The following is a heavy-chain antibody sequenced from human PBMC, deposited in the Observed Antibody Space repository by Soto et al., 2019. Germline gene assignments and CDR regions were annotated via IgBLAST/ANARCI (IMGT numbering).Heavy chain of an antibody. D-gene: IGHD3-10*01. J-gene: IGHJ6*02. Sequence: PSETLSLTCPVSGCSINSYYFYWGWIRPAPGKGLEGIGYIHNSGSTYYNPSIRSRLITSANMTNKHSPLRRNAMTAADTALYFCARGEVRGGIDVWGQGTTVTVSS. CDR3: ARGEVRGGIDV. CDR2: IHNSGST. V-gene: IGHV4-30-4*01. CDR1: GCSINSYYFY.